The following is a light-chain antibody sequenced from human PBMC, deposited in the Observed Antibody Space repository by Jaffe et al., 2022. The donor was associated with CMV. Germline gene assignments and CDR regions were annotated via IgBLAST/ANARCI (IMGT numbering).Light chain of an antibody. V-gene: IGKV2-28*01. Sequence: DIVMTQSPLSLPVTPGEPASISCRSSQSLLHHNGYNYLDWYLQKPGKSPQLLISSGSSRASGVPDRFSGSGSGTDFTLKISRVETEDVGVYYCMQALQTPPTFGQGTKVEIK. J-gene: IGKJ1*01. CDR3: MQALQTPPT. CDR2: SGS. CDR1: QSLLHHNGYNY.